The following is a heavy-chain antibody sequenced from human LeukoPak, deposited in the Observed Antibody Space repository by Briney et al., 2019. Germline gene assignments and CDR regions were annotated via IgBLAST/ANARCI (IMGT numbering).Heavy chain of an antibody. CDR3: AREYYYGSGSFYFDY. CDR2: IYTSGST. V-gene: IGHV4-61*02. D-gene: IGHD3-10*01. J-gene: IGHJ4*02. CDR1: GGSISSGSYY. Sequence: PSQTLSLTCTVSGGSISSGSYYWSWIRQPAGKGLEWIGRIYTSGSTNYNPSLKSRVTISVGTSKNQFSLKLSSVTAADTAVYYCAREYYYGSGSFYFDYWGQGTLVTVSS.